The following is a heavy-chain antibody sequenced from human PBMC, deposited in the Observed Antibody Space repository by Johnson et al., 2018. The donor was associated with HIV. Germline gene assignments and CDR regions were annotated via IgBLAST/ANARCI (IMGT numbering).Heavy chain of an antibody. CDR2: ISSNGIGT. J-gene: IGHJ3*02. Sequence: EVQLVESGGGLMQPGGSLRLSCAVSGFTFSNFAMHWVRQAPGKGLEYVSAISSNGIGTYYANSVDGRFTISRDNDKNTLYLEMGSLRVEDMAVYYCARSRGPMRKDAFDIWGQGTKVTVSS. CDR3: ARSRGPMRKDAFDI. D-gene: IGHD3-10*01. CDR1: GFTFSNFA. V-gene: IGHV3-64*01.